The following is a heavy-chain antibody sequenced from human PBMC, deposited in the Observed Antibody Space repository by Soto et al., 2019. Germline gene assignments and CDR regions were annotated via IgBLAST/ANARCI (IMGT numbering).Heavy chain of an antibody. D-gene: IGHD2-15*01. CDR3: ARVVGALGHWFDA. J-gene: IGHJ5*02. V-gene: IGHV1-18*01. Sequence: QVQLVQSGAEVKKPGASVKVSCKASGYTFTSYGLSWVRQAPGQGLEWMGRISAYNYNTKYAQKLQGRVTMTTDTTTSTAYIELRSLRSDDTSVYYCARVVGALGHWFDAWGQGTLVTVSS. CDR2: ISAYNYNT. CDR1: GYTFTSYG.